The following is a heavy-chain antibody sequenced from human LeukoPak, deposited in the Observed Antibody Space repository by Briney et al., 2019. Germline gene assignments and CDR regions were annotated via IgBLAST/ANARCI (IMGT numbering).Heavy chain of an antibody. CDR2: ISSSGSTI. J-gene: IGHJ4*02. V-gene: IGHV3-48*03. CDR3: ARVRYSSSPY. D-gene: IGHD6-6*01. CDR1: GFTFSSYE. Sequence: PGGSLRLSCAASGFTFSSYEMNWVRQAPGKGLEWVSYISSSGSTIYYADSVKGRFIISRDNAKNSLYLQMNSLRAEDTAVYYCARVRYSSSPYWGQGTLVTVSS.